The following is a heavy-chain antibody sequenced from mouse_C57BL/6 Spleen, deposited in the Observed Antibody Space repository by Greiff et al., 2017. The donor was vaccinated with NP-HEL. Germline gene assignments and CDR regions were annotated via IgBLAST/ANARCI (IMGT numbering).Heavy chain of an antibody. V-gene: IGHV1-61*01. Sequence: VQLQQPGAELVRPGSSVKLSCTASGYTFTSYWMDWVKQRPGQGLEWIGNIYPSDSETHYNQKFKDKATLTVDKSSSTAYMQLSSLTSEDSAVYNCARVGNYPFADWGQGTLVTVSA. CDR3: ARVGNYPFAD. CDR1: GYTFTSYW. D-gene: IGHD2-1*01. CDR2: IYPSDSET. J-gene: IGHJ3*01.